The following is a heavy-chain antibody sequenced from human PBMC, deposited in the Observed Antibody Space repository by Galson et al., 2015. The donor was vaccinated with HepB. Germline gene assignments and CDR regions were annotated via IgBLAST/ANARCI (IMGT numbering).Heavy chain of an antibody. J-gene: IGHJ4*02. CDR3: ARDLVAMAFFDY. CDR1: GFTFSSYA. D-gene: IGHD5-18*01. Sequence: SLRLSCAASGFTFSSYAMHWVRQAPGKGLEWVAVISYDGSNKYYADSVKGRFTISRDNSKNTLYLQMNSLRAEDTAVYYCARDLVAMAFFDYWGQGTLVTVSS. CDR2: ISYDGSNK. V-gene: IGHV3-30*04.